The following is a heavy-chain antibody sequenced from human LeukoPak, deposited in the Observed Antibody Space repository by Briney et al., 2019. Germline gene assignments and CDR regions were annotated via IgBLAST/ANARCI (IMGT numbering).Heavy chain of an antibody. D-gene: IGHD3-9*01. CDR1: GFTFDDYA. J-gene: IGHJ4*02. V-gene: IGHV3-9*01. CDR3: AKSLNYDILTASFDS. Sequence: PGRPLRLSCAASGFTFDDYAIHWVRQAPGKGLEWVSGISWNSGNIGYADSVKGRFTISRDNAKNSLYLQMNSLRAEDTALYYCAKSLNYDILTASFDSWGQGTLVTVSS. CDR2: ISWNSGNI.